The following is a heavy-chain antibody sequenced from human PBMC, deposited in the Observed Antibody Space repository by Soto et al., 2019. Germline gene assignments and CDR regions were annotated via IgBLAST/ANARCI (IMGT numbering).Heavy chain of an antibody. Sequence: GGSLRLSCAASGFTFSSYAMSWVRQAPGKGLEWVSAISGSGGSTYYADSVKGRFTISRDNSKNTLYLQMNSLRAEDTAVYYCAKDIPSQNNYYGSGSYWYYYYYMDVWGKGTTVTVSS. CDR3: AKDIPSQNNYYGSGSYWYYYYYMDV. V-gene: IGHV3-23*01. CDR2: ISGSGGST. CDR1: GFTFSSYA. D-gene: IGHD3-10*01. J-gene: IGHJ6*03.